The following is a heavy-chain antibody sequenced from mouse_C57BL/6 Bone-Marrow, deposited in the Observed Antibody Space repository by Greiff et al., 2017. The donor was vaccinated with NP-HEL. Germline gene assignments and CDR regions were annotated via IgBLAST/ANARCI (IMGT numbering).Heavy chain of an antibody. Sequence: EVQVVESGGGLVQPGGSLKLSCAASGFTFSDYYMYWVRQTPEKRLEWVAYISNGGGSTYYPDTVKGRFTISRDNAKNTLYLQMSRLKSEDTAMYYCARHSTYYYGSSYFDYWGQGTTLTVSS. D-gene: IGHD1-1*01. J-gene: IGHJ2*01. CDR2: ISNGGGST. V-gene: IGHV5-12*01. CDR3: ARHSTYYYGSSYFDY. CDR1: GFTFSDYY.